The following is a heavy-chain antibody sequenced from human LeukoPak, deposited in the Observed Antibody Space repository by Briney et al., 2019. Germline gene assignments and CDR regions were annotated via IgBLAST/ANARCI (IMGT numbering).Heavy chain of an antibody. CDR1: GFTFSSYG. J-gene: IGHJ4*02. CDR2: ISYDGSNK. Sequence: PGGSLRLSCAAPGFTFSSYGMHWVRQAPGKGLEWVAVISYDGSNKYYADSVKGRFTISRDNSKNTLYLQMNSLRAEDTAVYYCAKGRWLVGGPFDYWGQGTLVTVSS. V-gene: IGHV3-30*18. D-gene: IGHD6-19*01. CDR3: AKGRWLVGGPFDY.